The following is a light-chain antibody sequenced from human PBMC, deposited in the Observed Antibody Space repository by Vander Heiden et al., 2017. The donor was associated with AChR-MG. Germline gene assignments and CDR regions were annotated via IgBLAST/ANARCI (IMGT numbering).Light chain of an antibody. CDR2: AAS. V-gene: IGKV1-27*01. CDR3: QKYNSALALT. CDR1: QGISNY. Sequence: DIKMTQSPSSLSASVGDRVTLTCRASQGISNYLAWYQQKPGQVPKLRIYAASTLQSGVPSRFSGSGSGTDFTLTISSLQPEDVATYYCQKYNSALALTFGGGTKVEI. J-gene: IGKJ4*01.